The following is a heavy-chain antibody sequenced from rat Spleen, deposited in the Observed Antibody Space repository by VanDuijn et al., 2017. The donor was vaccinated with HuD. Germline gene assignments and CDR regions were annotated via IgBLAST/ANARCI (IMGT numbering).Heavy chain of an antibody. D-gene: IGHD3-6*01. V-gene: IGHV5-58*01. CDR1: GFTFSRYW. Sequence: EVQLVESGGGLVQPGKSLKLSCVASGFTFSRYWMYWVRQAPGKGLEWVSSVSNDGVNTYYPDSVKGRFTISRDNAENIVYLQMNSLRSEDTATYYCTRNWDYWGRGVMVTVSS. CDR2: VSNDGVNT. J-gene: IGHJ2*01. CDR3: TRNWDY.